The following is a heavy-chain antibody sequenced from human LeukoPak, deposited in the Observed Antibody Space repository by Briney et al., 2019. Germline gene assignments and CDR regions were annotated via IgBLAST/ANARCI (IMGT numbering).Heavy chain of an antibody. J-gene: IGHJ6*03. D-gene: IGHD1-26*01. Sequence: GGSLRLSCAASGFTFNSYSMNWVRQAPGKGLEWVSYISSSGSTIYYADSVKGRFTISRDNAKNSLYLQMNSLRAEDTAVYYCARDPYSGTYGDTYYYYMDVWGKGTTVTISS. CDR1: GFTFNSYS. V-gene: IGHV3-48*04. CDR3: ARDPYSGTYGDTYYYYMDV. CDR2: ISSSGSTI.